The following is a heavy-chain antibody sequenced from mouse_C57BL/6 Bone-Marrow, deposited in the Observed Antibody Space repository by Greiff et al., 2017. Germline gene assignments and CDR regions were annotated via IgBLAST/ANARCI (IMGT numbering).Heavy chain of an antibody. CDR3: TLLLLRRYFDV. J-gene: IGHJ1*03. Sequence: VQLQQSGAELVRPGASVKLSCTASGFNIKDDYMHWVKQRPEQGLEWIGWIDPENGDTEYASKFQGKATITADTSSNTAYLQLSSLTSEDTAVYYCTLLLLRRYFDVWGTGTTVTVSS. CDR2: IDPENGDT. D-gene: IGHD1-1*01. CDR1: GFNIKDDY. V-gene: IGHV14-4*01.